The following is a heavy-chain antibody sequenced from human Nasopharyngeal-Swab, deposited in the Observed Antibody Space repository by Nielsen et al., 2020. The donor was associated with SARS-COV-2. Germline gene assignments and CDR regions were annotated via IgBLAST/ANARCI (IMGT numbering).Heavy chain of an antibody. CDR2: ISWNSGSI. Sequence: SLRLSCAASGFTFDDYAVHWVRQAPGKGLEWVSGISWNSGSIGYADSVKGRFTISRDNAKNSLYLQMNSLRAEDTALYYCAKDMGSIAVAGYYYYGMDVWGQGTTVTVSS. CDR3: AKDMGSIAVAGYYYYGMDV. D-gene: IGHD6-19*01. CDR1: GFTFDDYA. V-gene: IGHV3-9*01. J-gene: IGHJ6*02.